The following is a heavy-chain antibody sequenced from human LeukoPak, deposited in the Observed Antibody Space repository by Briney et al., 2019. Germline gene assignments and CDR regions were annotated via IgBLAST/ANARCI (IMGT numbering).Heavy chain of an antibody. Sequence: QSGGSLRLSCAASGFTFSSYAMSWVRQAPGKGLEWVSAISGSATNTYYADSVKGRFTISRDNSKNTLYLQMNSLRAEDTALYYCARDGDYGDYGGVIDYWGQGTLVTVSS. D-gene: IGHD4-17*01. CDR1: GFTFSSYA. J-gene: IGHJ4*02. V-gene: IGHV3-23*01. CDR3: ARDGDYGDYGGVIDY. CDR2: ISGSATNT.